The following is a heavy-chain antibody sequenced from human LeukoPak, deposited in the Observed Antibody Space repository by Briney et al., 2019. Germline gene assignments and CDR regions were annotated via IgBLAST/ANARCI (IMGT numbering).Heavy chain of an antibody. CDR1: GFPFSSYG. CDR2: TWYDGSSK. D-gene: IGHD4-17*01. V-gene: IGHV3-33*01. CDR3: ARYYGDSHYFDY. J-gene: IGHJ4*02. Sequence: GRSLRLSCAASGFPFSSYGMHWVRQAPGKGLEWVALTWYDGSSKYYADSVKGRFTISRDNSKNTLYLQMNSLRAEDTAVYYCARYYGDSHYFDYWGQGTLVTVSS.